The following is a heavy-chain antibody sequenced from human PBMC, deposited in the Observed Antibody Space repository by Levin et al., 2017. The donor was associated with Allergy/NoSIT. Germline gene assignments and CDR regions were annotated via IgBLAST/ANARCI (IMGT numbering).Heavy chain of an antibody. Sequence: SGGSLRLSCAASGFIFGSFSMAWVRQSPERGLEWVSSISGSGDGTYYADSVRGRFTVSRDNSENTVFLQMNSLRAEDTALYYCARDGIYCSGDTCYSYWLDPWGQGALVTVSS. D-gene: IGHD2-15*01. CDR1: GFIFGSFS. CDR3: ARDGIYCSGDTCYSYWLDP. J-gene: IGHJ5*02. CDR2: ISGSGDGT. V-gene: IGHV3-23*01.